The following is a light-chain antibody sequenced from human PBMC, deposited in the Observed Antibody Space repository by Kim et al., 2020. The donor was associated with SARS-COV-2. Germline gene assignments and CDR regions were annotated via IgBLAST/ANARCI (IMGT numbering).Light chain of an antibody. CDR1: SNNVGNEG. Sequence: RQPATLTCTGNSNNVGNEGAAWLQQHQSHPPKLLSYKNNNRPSGISERLSASRSGNTASLTITGLQPEDEADYYCSAWDSSLSAWVFGGGTQLTVL. CDR2: KNN. V-gene: IGLV10-54*01. CDR3: SAWDSSLSAWV. J-gene: IGLJ3*02.